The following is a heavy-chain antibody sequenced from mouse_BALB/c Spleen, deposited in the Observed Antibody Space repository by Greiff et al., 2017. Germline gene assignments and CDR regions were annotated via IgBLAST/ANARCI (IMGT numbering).Heavy chain of an antibody. J-gene: IGHJ4*01. Sequence: EVQVVESGGGLVQPGGSRKLSCAASGFTFSSFGMHWVRQAPEKGLEWVAYISSGSSTIYYADTVKGRFTISRDNPKNTLFLQMTSLRSEDTAMYYCARITGYYAMDYWGQGTSVTVSS. CDR3: ARITGYYAMDY. D-gene: IGHD2-4*01. CDR2: ISSGSSTI. CDR1: GFTFSSFG. V-gene: IGHV5-17*02.